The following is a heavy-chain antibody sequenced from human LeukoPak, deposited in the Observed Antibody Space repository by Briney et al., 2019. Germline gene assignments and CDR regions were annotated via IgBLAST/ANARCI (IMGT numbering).Heavy chain of an antibody. Sequence: KPSETLSLTCAVYGGSFSGYYWSWIRQPPGKGLEWIGYVYYNGSTNYNPSLKSRVTISIDTSRNQFSLKLRSVTAADTAVYYCARDIFSGAFDIWGHGTMDTVSS. CDR3: ARDIFSGAFDI. V-gene: IGHV4-59*01. CDR1: GGSFSGYY. J-gene: IGHJ3*02. D-gene: IGHD3-10*01. CDR2: VYYNGST.